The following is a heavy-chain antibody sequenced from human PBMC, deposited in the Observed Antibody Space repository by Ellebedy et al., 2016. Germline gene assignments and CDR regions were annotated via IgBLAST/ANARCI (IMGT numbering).Heavy chain of an antibody. CDR2: MNPNSGNS. V-gene: IGHV1-8*01. CDR3: ARMGLKSGSQKSGFDL. J-gene: IGHJ3*01. CDR1: GYTFTSYD. D-gene: IGHD1-26*01. Sequence: ASVKVSCKASGYTFTSYDINWVRQATGQGLEWMGWMNPNSGNSGFVQKFQGRVTMTRDTSTSTVFMELSSLRSEDTAVYYCARMGLKSGSQKSGFDLWGQGTMLTVSS.